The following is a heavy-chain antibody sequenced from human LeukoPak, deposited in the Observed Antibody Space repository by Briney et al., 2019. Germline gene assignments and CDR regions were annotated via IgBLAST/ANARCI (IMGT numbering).Heavy chain of an antibody. D-gene: IGHD2-8*01. V-gene: IGHV4-4*02. Sequence: PSGTLSLTCGVSGGSITSTNWWSWVRQPPGQGLEWIGEVSLSGLTNYNPSLSSRVIMALDTSKNHLSLHLTSVAAADTAVYYCSRENGAFSPFGYWGQGYLVTVLS. CDR1: GGSITSTNW. CDR3: SRENGAFSPFGY. CDR2: VSLSGLT. J-gene: IGHJ4*02.